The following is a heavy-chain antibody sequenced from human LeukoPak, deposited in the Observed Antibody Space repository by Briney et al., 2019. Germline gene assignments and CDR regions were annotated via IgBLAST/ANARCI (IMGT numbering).Heavy chain of an antibody. CDR3: AKGVRYLDWWILDY. CDR1: GFTFSNYA. CDR2: ISGSDYA. Sequence: GGSLRLSCAASGFTFSNYAMGWVRQAPGKGLECVSGISGSDYAYYTDSGKGRFTISRDNSKNTLYLQMNTLRAEDTAVYYCAKGVRYLDWWILDYWGQGTLVPVSS. V-gene: IGHV3-23*01. D-gene: IGHD3-9*01. J-gene: IGHJ4*02.